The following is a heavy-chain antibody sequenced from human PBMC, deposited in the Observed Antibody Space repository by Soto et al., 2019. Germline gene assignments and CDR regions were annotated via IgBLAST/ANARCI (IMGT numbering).Heavy chain of an antibody. V-gene: IGHV1-3*01. Sequence: ASVKVSCKASGYTFTSYAMHWVRQAPGQRLEWMGWINAGNGNTDYPQKVQGGVTMTTDTSTSTAYMELRSLRSDDTAVYYCAREGSAPYYYYGMDVWGQGTTVTVSS. D-gene: IGHD6-19*01. CDR3: AREGSAPYYYYGMDV. J-gene: IGHJ6*02. CDR1: GYTFTSYA. CDR2: INAGNGNT.